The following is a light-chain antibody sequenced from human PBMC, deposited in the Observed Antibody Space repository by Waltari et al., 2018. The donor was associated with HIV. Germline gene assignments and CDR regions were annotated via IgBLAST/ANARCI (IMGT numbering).Light chain of an antibody. CDR3: AVWDDSLRSVL. J-gene: IGLJ3*02. Sequence: QSVLTQPPSASGTPGQRVNISCSGGSSNLGSNPVNWYRQFPGEAPKLLIYTNIQRPSGVPDRFSGSKSATSASLAISGLQSEDEADFYCAVWDDSLRSVLFGGGTRLTVL. V-gene: IGLV1-44*01. CDR2: TNI. CDR1: SSNLGSNP.